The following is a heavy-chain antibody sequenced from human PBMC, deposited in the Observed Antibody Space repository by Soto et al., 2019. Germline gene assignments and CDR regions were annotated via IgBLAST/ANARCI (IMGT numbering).Heavy chain of an antibody. CDR2: IYYSGST. J-gene: IGHJ4*02. Sequence: QVQLQESGPGLVKPSQTLYLTCTVSGGSISSGDYYRSGIRQPPRKGLEWIGYIYYSGSTYYNPSLKSRVAISVDTSKNQFSLELSSVTAADTAVYYCARASFSHSCGYYYPVDFDYWGQGTLVTVSS. D-gene: IGHD3-22*01. CDR1: GGSISSGDYY. CDR3: ARASFSHSCGYYYPVDFDY. V-gene: IGHV4-30-4*01.